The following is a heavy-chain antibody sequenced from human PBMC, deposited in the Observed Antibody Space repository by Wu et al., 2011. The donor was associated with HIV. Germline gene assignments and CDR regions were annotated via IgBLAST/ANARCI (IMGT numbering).Heavy chain of an antibody. J-gene: IGHJ3*02. Sequence: VQLVQSGAEVKKPGESLKISCKGSGYNFTSYWIAWVRQMPGKGLEWMGIIYPDDSETRYGPSFQGQVTISADKSISTAYLQWSSLKASDTAMYYCARRFYEHAFDIWGQGTMVTVSS. V-gene: IGHV5-51*01. D-gene: IGHD5/OR15-5a*01. CDR3: ARRFYEHAFDI. CDR2: IYPDDSET. CDR1: GYNFTSYW.